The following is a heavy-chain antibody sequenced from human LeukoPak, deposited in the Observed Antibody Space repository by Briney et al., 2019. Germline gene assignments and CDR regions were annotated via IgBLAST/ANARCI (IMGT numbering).Heavy chain of an antibody. CDR1: GFTVSSTY. V-gene: IGHV3-53*01. CDR3: ASRNQYCGGDCFWAFDI. CDR2: IYSGGST. D-gene: IGHD2-21*02. Sequence: GGSLRLSCAASGFTVSSTYMSWVRQAPGKGLEWVSVIYSGGSTYYADSVKGRFTISRDNSKNTLYLQMNSLRAEDTAVYYCASRNQYCGGDCFWAFDIWGQGTMVTVSS. J-gene: IGHJ3*02.